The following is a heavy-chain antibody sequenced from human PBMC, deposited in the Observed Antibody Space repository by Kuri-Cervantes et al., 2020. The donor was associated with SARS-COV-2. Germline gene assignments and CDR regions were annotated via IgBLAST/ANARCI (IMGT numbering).Heavy chain of an antibody. Sequence: SETLSLTCTVSGGSISSYYWSWVRQPPGKGLEWIGYIYYSGSTNYNPSLKSRVTISVDTSKNQFSLKLSSVTAADTAVYYCAREGYDYVWGSYRPEYWGQGTLVTVSS. CDR1: GGSISSYY. CDR2: IYYSGST. CDR3: AREGYDYVWGSYRPEY. V-gene: IGHV4-59*08. D-gene: IGHD3-16*02. J-gene: IGHJ4*02.